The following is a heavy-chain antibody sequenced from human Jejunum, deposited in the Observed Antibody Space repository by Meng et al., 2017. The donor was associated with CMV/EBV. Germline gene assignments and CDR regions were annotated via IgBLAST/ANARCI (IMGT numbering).Heavy chain of an antibody. D-gene: IGHD6-6*01. Sequence: ASGFTFDDYAMHWVRQAPGKGLEWVSGISWNSGSIGYADSVKGRFTISRDNAKNSLYLQMNSLRAEDTALYYCAKESQQLVLDYWGQGTLVTVSS. CDR3: AKESQQLVLDY. CDR1: GFTFDDYA. CDR2: ISWNSGSI. J-gene: IGHJ4*02. V-gene: IGHV3-9*01.